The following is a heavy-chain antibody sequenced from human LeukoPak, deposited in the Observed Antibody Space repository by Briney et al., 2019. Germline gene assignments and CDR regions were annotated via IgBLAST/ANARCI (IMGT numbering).Heavy chain of an antibody. CDR3: ARAQYYYDSSGYPGLFDY. V-gene: IGHV6-1*01. Sequence: SQTLSLTCAISGDSVSSNSAAWNWIRQSPSRGLEWLGRTYYRSKWYNDYAVSVKSRITINPDTSKNQFSLQLNSVTPEDTAVYYCARAQYYYDSSGYPGLFDYWGQGTLVTVSS. CDR1: GDSVSSNSAA. D-gene: IGHD3-22*01. J-gene: IGHJ4*02. CDR2: TYYRSKWYN.